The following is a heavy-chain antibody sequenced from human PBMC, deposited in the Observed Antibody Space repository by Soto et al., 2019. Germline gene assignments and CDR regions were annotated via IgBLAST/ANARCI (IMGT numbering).Heavy chain of an antibody. CDR1: GYRVIEYG. Sequence: ASVKGSCKASGYRVIEYGISWVRQAPGQGLEWMGWISAFHDNPNYAQKLQGRLIMTTDTPTNTAYMELRSLISDDTAVYYCARVGVYWSGYFNYYGMVVWGQGTTVTVSS. D-gene: IGHD3-3*01. V-gene: IGHV1-18*04. CDR3: ARVGVYWSGYFNYYGMVV. CDR2: ISAFHDNP. J-gene: IGHJ6*02.